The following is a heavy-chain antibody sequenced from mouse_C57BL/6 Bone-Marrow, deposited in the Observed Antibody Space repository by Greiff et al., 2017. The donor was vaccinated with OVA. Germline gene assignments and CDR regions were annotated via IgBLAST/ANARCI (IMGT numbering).Heavy chain of an antibody. Sequence: VQLLESGPELVKPGASVKISCKASGYAFSSSWMNWVKQRPGKGLEWIGRIYPGDGDTNYNGKFKGKATLTADKSSSTAYRQLSSLTSVDSAVYFCARRENGDDAAYFDYWGQGTTLTGSA. D-gene: IGHD2-2*01. CDR1: GYAFSSSW. CDR2: IYPGDGDT. CDR3: ARRENGDDAAYFDY. J-gene: IGHJ2*01. V-gene: IGHV1-82*01.